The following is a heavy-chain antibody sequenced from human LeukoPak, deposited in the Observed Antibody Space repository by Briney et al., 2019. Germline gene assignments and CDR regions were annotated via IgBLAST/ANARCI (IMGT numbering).Heavy chain of an antibody. CDR3: AKDPSLWVGATLDY. CDR1: GLTFRSYE. D-gene: IGHD1-26*01. CDR2: ISGSGGST. V-gene: IGHV3-23*01. Sequence: QPGGSLRLSCAASGLTFRSYEMNWVRQAPGKGLEWVSAISGSGGSTFYADSVKGRFTISRDNSNNTLYLQMNSLRAEDTAVYYCAKDPSLWVGATLDYWGQGTLVTVSS. J-gene: IGHJ4*02.